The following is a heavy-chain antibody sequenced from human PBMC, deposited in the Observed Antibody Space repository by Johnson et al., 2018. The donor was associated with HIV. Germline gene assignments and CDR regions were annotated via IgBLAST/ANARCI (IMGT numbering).Heavy chain of an antibody. CDR1: GFTFDDYA. CDR2: IYSGGST. D-gene: IGHD3-16*01. Sequence: QVQLVESGGGVVQPGRSLRLSCAASGFTFDDYAMHWVRQAPGKGLEWVSIIYSGGSTYYADSVKGRFTISRDNSKDTLYLEMNSLRAEDTAVYYCARDYETIWGQGTMVTVSS. V-gene: IGHV3-NL1*01. J-gene: IGHJ3*02. CDR3: ARDYETI.